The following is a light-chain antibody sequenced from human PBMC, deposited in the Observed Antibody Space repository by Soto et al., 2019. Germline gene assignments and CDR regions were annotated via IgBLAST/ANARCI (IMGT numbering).Light chain of an antibody. CDR3: QPYNNWPLT. J-gene: IGKJ4*01. CDR2: HAS. V-gene: IGKV3D-15*01. Sequence: EIVMTQSPATLSLSPGERATLSCRASQSVNSKLAWYQQKPGQSPRLVIYHASTRATGIPARFSGSGSGTEFTLTISSLQSEDFAVYYCQPYNNWPLTFGGGTKVEIK. CDR1: QSVNSK.